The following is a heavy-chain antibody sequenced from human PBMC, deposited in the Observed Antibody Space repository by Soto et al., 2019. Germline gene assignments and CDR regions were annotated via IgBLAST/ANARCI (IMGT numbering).Heavy chain of an antibody. D-gene: IGHD6-13*01. CDR1: GYTFTSYD. CDR3: ARDSSRSAVFRFDP. J-gene: IGHJ5*02. Sequence: QVQLVQSGAEVKKPGASVKVSCKASGYTFTSYDINWVRQATGQGLEWMGWMNPNSGNTGYAQKFQGRVTMTRNTXXSTAYMELSSLRSEDTAVYYCARDSSRSAVFRFDPWGQGTLVTVSS. CDR2: MNPNSGNT. V-gene: IGHV1-8*01.